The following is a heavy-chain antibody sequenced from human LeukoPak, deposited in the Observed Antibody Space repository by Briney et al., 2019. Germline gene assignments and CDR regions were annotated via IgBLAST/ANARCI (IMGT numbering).Heavy chain of an antibody. V-gene: IGHV4-59*01. CDR1: GGSISSYY. CDR3: ARASSSWYYFDY. D-gene: IGHD6-13*01. Sequence: SETLSLTCTVSGGSISSYYWSWIRQPPGKGLEWIGYIYYSGSTNYNPSLKGRVTISVDTSKNQFSLKLSSVTAADTAVYYCARASSSWYYFDYWGQGTLVTVSS. J-gene: IGHJ4*02. CDR2: IYYSGST.